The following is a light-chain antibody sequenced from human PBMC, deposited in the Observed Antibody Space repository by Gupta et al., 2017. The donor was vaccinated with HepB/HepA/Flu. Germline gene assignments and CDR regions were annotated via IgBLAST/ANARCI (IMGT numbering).Light chain of an antibody. J-gene: IGLJ2*01. CDR1: TGAVTSGHF. CDR2: DIS. Sequence: QAVVTQEPSLTVSPGGTVTLTCGSSTGAVTSGHFPYWFQQKPGQAPRTLFYDISNKHSWTPARFSGSLLGGKAALTLSGALPEDEAEYYCLLWYTNTRPMGFGGGTKLTVL. CDR3: LLWYTNTRPMG. V-gene: IGLV7-46*01.